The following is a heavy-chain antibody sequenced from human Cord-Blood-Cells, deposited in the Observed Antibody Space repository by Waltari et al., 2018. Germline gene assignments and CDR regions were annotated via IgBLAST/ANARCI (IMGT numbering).Heavy chain of an antibody. CDR2: INPNSGGT. V-gene: IGHV1-2*04. Sequence: QVQLVQSGAEVKKPGASVKVYCKASGYTFTGYYMNWVRQAPGQGLEWMGWINPNSGGTNYAQKFQGWVTMTRDTSISTAYMELSRLRSDDTAVYYCAREGSGSYYDAFDIWGQGTMVTVSS. CDR3: AREGSGSYYDAFDI. D-gene: IGHD1-26*01. J-gene: IGHJ3*02. CDR1: GYTFTGYY.